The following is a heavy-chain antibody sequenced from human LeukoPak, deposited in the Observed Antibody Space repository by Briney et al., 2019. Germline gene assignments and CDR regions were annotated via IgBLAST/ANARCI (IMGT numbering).Heavy chain of an antibody. D-gene: IGHD3-22*01. J-gene: IGHJ4*02. V-gene: IGHV3-7*01. Sequence: PGGSLRLSCAASGFTFSSYWMSWVRQAPGKGLEWVANIKQDGSEKYYVDSVKGRFTISRDNAKNSLYLQMNSLRAEDTAVYYCAREGITMIVVVGPLDYWGQGTLVTVSS. CDR3: AREGITMIVVVGPLDY. CDR1: GFTFSSYW. CDR2: IKQDGSEK.